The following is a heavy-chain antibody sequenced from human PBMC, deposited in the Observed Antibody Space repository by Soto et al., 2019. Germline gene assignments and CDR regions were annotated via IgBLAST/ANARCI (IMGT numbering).Heavy chain of an antibody. V-gene: IGHV1-45*01. CDR1: GNTFTYRY. CDR3: ATVGAVSGPFTWEIPDH. J-gene: IGHJ4*02. Sequence: QMPLVQSGAEVKKTGSTVTVSCQALGNTFTYRYLHWVRQAPGQALELMGWTTPFSGDVHYAQKVQGRVNITRDRSINTAYMRKRSLGSEDTDMYYCATVGAVSGPFTWEIPDHWGQGTLVTVSS. CDR2: TTPFSGDV. D-gene: IGHD1-26*01.